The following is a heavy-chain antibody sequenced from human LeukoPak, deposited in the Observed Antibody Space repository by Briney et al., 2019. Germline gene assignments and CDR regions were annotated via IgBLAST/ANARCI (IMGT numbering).Heavy chain of an antibody. Sequence: GGSLRLSCAASGFTFSSYAMSDLRPAPGKGLEWVSAISGSGGSTYYADSVKGRFTISRDNSKNTLYLQMNSLRAEDTAVYYCAKSMSGSYSPLDYWGQGTLVTVSS. J-gene: IGHJ4*02. D-gene: IGHD1-26*01. V-gene: IGHV3-23*01. CDR1: GFTFSSYA. CDR3: AKSMSGSYSPLDY. CDR2: ISGSGGST.